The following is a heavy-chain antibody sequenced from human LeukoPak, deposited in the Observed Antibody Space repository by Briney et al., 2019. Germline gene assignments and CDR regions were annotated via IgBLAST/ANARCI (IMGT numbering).Heavy chain of an antibody. V-gene: IGHV4-34*01. D-gene: IGHD3-22*01. CDR2: INHSGST. Sequence: SETLSLTCAVYGGSFSGYYWSWIRQPPGKGLEWIGEINHSGSTNYNPSLKSRVTISVDTSKNQFSLKLSSVTAADTAVYYCARGQSQYYYDSSGYYSRYYYYMDVWGKGTTVTVSS. J-gene: IGHJ6*03. CDR3: ARGQSQYYYDSSGYYSRYYYYMDV. CDR1: GGSFSGYY.